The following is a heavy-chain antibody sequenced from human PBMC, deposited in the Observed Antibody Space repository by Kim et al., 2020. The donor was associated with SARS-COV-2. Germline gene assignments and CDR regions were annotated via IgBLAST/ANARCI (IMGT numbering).Heavy chain of an antibody. CDR1: GFTFSSYD. J-gene: IGHJ6*03. V-gene: IGHV3-13*01. Sequence: GGSLRLSCAASGFTFSSYDMHWVRQATGKGLEWVSAIGTAGDTYYPGSVKGRFTISRENAKNSLYLQMNSVRAGDTAVYYCARGQQQLVRRNYYYYMDVWGKGTTVTVSS. CDR2: IGTAGDT. D-gene: IGHD6-13*01. CDR3: ARGQQQLVRRNYYYYMDV.